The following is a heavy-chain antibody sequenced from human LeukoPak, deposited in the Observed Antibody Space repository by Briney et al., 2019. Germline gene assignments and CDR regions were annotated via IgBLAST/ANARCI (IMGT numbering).Heavy chain of an antibody. CDR1: GGTFSSYA. V-gene: IGHV1-69*05. J-gene: IGHJ6*02. D-gene: IGHD2-2*01. Sequence: GASVKVSRKASGGTFSSYAISWVRQAPGQGLEWMGGIIPIFGTANYAQKFQGRVTITTDESTSTAYMELSSLRSEDTAVYYCARRHIVVVPAAPYYYYGMDVWGQGTTVTVSS. CDR2: IIPIFGTA. CDR3: ARRHIVVVPAAPYYYYGMDV.